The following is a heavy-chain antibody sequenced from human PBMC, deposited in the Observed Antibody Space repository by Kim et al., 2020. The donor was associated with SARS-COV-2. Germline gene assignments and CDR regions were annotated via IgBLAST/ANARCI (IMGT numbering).Heavy chain of an antibody. CDR3: ARDGYNTPTGMDV. CDR1: GFTFSDYY. V-gene: IGHV3-11*05. Sequence: GGSLRLSCAASGFTFSDYYMSWIRQAPGKGLEWVSYISSSSYTNYADSVKGRFTISRDNAKNSLYLQMNSLRAEDTAVYYCARDGYNTPTGMDVWGQGTTVTVSS. J-gene: IGHJ6*02. CDR2: ISSSSYT. D-gene: IGHD5-12*01.